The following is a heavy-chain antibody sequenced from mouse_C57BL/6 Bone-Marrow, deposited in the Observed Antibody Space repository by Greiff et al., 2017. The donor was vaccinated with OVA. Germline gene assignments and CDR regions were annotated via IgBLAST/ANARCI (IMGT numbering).Heavy chain of an antibody. Sequence: QVQLKQSGPELVKPGASVKISCKASGYAFSSSWMNWVKQRPGKGLEWIGRIYPGDGDTNYNGKFKGKATLTADKSSSTAYMQLSSLTSEDSAVYFCARGTGTFAWFAYWGQGTLVTVSA. CDR3: ARGTGTFAWFAY. V-gene: IGHV1-82*01. J-gene: IGHJ3*01. CDR2: IYPGDGDT. D-gene: IGHD4-1*01. CDR1: GYAFSSSW.